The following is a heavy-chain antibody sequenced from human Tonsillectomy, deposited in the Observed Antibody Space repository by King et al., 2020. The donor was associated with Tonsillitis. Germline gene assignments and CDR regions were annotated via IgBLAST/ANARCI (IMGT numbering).Heavy chain of an antibody. J-gene: IGHJ5*02. Sequence: QLQESGPGLVKLSETLSLTCTVSGGSISRYYWSWIRQPPGKGLEGIVDIYYSGSTNYNPSLQSQCTISGDTSKNPFSLKLSSVTAADTAVYYCARIGGSKRPYNWVDPWGQGTLVTVSS. D-gene: IGHD4-23*01. CDR1: GGSISRYY. CDR3: ARIGGSKRPYNWVDP. V-gene: IGHV4-59*08. CDR2: IYYSGST.